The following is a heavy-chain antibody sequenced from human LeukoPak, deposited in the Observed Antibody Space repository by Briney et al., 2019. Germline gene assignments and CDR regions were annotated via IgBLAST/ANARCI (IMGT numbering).Heavy chain of an antibody. CDR1: GGSISSYY. Sequence: SETLSLTCTVSGGSISSYYWSWLRQPPGKGLEWIGNIYYSGSTNYNPSLKRRVTISVDTSKNQFSLKLSSVTAADTAVYYCARVTRRGALDYWGQGTLVTVSS. D-gene: IGHD3-10*01. V-gene: IGHV4-59*01. CDR3: ARVTRRGALDY. J-gene: IGHJ4*02. CDR2: IYYSGST.